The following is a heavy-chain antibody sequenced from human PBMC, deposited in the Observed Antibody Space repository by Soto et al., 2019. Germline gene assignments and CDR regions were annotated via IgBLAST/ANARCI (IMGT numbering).Heavy chain of an antibody. CDR2: ISGGGDTT. Sequence: EVQLLESGGGLVQPGGSLRLSCAASGFTFNTYAMTWVRQAPWKGLEWVSAISGGGDTTSYAESVKGRFAGSRDGSKNTLSLQMSSLRAEDTALYYCAKGRGGSGSLTPRVDFWGQGTLVTVSS. CDR1: GFTFNTYA. D-gene: IGHD3-10*01. J-gene: IGHJ4*02. CDR3: AKGRGGSGSLTPRVDF. V-gene: IGHV3-23*01.